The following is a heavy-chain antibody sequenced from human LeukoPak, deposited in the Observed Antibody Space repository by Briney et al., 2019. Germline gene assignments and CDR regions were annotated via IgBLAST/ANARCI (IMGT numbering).Heavy chain of an antibody. CDR1: GYTFTSYG. CDR3: ASFQKWGVLRSAAFDI. D-gene: IGHD1-26*01. CDR2: ISADNGNT. J-gene: IGHJ3*02. Sequence: GSLRVSCTASGYTFTSYGISWVRQAPGQGLEWMALISADNGNTNYAETLQGRVTITTDTSTSTACMEMSSLRSEDTAVYYSASFQKWGVLRSAAFDIWGQGTLVTVSS. V-gene: IGHV1-18*01.